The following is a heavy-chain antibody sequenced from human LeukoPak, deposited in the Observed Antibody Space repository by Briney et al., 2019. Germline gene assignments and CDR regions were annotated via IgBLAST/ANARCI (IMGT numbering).Heavy chain of an antibody. J-gene: IGHJ4*02. V-gene: IGHV4-30-2*01. CDR3: ARSFRELWPSFDH. D-gene: IGHD1-26*01. CDR1: GGSISSGGYS. CDR2: IYHSGST. Sequence: SSETLSLTCAVSGGSISSGGYSWSWIRQPPGKGLDWIGYIYHSGSTFYNPSLKSRVTISVDRSKNQFSLRLSSVTAADTAVYYCARSFRELWPSFDHWGQGTLVTVSS.